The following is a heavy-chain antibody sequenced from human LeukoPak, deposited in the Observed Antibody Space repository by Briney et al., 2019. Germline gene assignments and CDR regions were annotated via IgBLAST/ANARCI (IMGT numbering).Heavy chain of an antibody. CDR3: ARGGPPPDSYYYHMDV. V-gene: IGHV1-2*02. CDR1: GYTFTGYY. J-gene: IGHJ6*03. D-gene: IGHD3-16*01. CDR2: TNPESGGT. Sequence: GASVKVSCKASGYTFTGYYIHWVRQAPGQGLEWMGWTNPESGGTNYAQKFQGRVTMTRDTSISTAYMELSRLRSDDTAVYYCARGGPPPDSYYYHMDVWGKGTTVTVSS.